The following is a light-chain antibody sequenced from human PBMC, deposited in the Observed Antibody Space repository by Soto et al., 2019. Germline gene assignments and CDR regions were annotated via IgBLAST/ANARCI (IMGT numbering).Light chain of an antibody. V-gene: IGLV1-40*01. CDR3: QSFGISLNGYV. CDR2: ANN. Sequence: VLAEPPSVSWAPGQTITISCTGSSSNIGADCDVHWYRQLPGTAPKLLIYANNNRPAGVPDRFSASKSGTSASLAITGLQAEDEADYYCQSFGISLNGYVFATGTKVTVL. CDR1: SSNIGADCD. J-gene: IGLJ1*01.